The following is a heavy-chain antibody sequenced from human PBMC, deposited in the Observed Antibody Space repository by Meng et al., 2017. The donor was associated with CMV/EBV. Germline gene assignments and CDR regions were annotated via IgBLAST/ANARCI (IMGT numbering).Heavy chain of an antibody. CDR2: IKQDGSEK. J-gene: IGHJ4*02. D-gene: IGHD4-17*01. V-gene: IGHV3-7*03. CDR3: ARGRTTVTTQTGNDY. CDR1: GFTFSSYW. Sequence: GGSLRLSCAASGFTFSSYWMSWVRQAPGKGLEWVANIKQDGSEKYYVDSVKGRFTISRDNAKNSLYLQMNSLRAEDTALYYCARGRTTVTTQTGNDYWGQGTLVTVSS.